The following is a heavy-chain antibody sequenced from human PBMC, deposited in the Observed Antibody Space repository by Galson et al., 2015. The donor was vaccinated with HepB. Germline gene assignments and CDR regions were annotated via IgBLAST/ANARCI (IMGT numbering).Heavy chain of an antibody. CDR1: EDSVSSNSAA. V-gene: IGHV6-1*01. D-gene: IGHD7-27*01. CDR3: ARESGSRFDP. Sequence: CAISEDSVSSNSAAWNWIRQSPSRGLEWLGITYFRSKWYYAYALSLKSRITINPDTSKNQFSLQLNSVTPEDTAVYYCARESGSRFDPWGQGILVTVSS. CDR2: TYFRSKWYY. J-gene: IGHJ5*02.